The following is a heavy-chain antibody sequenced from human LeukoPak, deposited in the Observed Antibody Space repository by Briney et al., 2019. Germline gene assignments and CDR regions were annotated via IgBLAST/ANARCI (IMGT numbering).Heavy chain of an antibody. CDR2: SSYSGST. CDR3: ARRSCGGGTCYYFDY. CDR1: GVSISSSNYY. J-gene: IGHJ4*02. Sequence: SETLSLTCTVSGVSISSSNYYWGWIRQPPGKGLEWVVLSSYSGSTYYNPSLKSRVTISVDTSKNRFSLNLSSVIAADTAVYYCARRSCGGGTCYYFDYWGQGTLVTVSS. D-gene: IGHD2-15*01. V-gene: IGHV4-39*01.